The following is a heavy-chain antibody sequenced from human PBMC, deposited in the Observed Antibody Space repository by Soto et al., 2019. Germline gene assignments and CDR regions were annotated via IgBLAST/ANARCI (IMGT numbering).Heavy chain of an antibody. V-gene: IGHV1-69*02. CDR2: IIPILGIA. CDR3: ARQEGGYDAFDI. D-gene: IGHD3-16*01. J-gene: IGHJ3*02. Sequence: QVQLVQSGAEVKKPGSSVKVSCKASGGTFSSYTISWVRQAPGQGLEWMGRIIPILGIANYAQKFQGRVTITEDKRTSAAYMELSSLRSEDTAGYYCARQEGGYDAFDIWGQGTMVTVSS. CDR1: GGTFSSYT.